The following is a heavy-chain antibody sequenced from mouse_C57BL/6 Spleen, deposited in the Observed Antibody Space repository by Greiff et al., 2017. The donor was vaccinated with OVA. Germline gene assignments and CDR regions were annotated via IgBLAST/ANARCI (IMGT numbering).Heavy chain of an antibody. CDR3: ARRNPSDSSGYDYAMDY. CDR1: GYTFTSYW. CDR2: IDPSDSET. V-gene: IGHV1-52*01. J-gene: IGHJ4*01. Sequence: VQLQQPGAELVRPGSSVKLSCKASGYTFTSYWMHWVKQRPIQGLEWIGNIDPSDSETHYNQKFKDKATLTVDKSSSTAYLQLSSLTSEDSAVYYCARRNPSDSSGYDYAMDYWGQGTSVTVSS. D-gene: IGHD3-2*02.